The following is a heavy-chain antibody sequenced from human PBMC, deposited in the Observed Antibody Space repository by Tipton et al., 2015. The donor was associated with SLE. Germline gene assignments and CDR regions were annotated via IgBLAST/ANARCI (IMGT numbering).Heavy chain of an antibody. J-gene: IGHJ6*03. CDR3: ARARSEDTFWSDYSYYYYYMDV. CDR1: GGSFSGYY. Sequence: TLSLTCAVYGGSFSGYYWGWIRQSPGKGLEWIGSIHERGSTFYNPSLQSRVTLSVDTSKNQFSLKLSSVTAADTAVYYCARARSEDTFWSDYSYYYYYMDVWGRGTTVTVSS. CDR2: IHERGST. D-gene: IGHD3-3*01. V-gene: IGHV4-34*01.